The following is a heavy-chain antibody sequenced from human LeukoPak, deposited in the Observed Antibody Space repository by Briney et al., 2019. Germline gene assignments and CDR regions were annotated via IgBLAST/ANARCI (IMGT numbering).Heavy chain of an antibody. Sequence: PGGSLRLSCAVSGFTFSNAWMSWVRQAPGKGLEWVGRIKSKTDGGTTDYAAPVKGRFTISRDDSKNTLYLQMNSLKTEDTAVYYCTTLPDPPDSSGYYSDYWGQGTLVTVSS. CDR2: IKSKTDGGTT. D-gene: IGHD3-22*01. CDR1: GFTFSNAW. J-gene: IGHJ4*02. CDR3: TTLPDPPDSSGYYSDY. V-gene: IGHV3-15*01.